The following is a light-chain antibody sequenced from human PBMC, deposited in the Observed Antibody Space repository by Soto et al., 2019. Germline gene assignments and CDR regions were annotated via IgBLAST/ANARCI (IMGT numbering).Light chain of an antibody. V-gene: IGKV3D-15*01. CDR3: QQYNSYPVT. CDR2: GAS. CDR1: QSVSRR. Sequence: EVVLTQSPGTLSLSPGGRATLSCRASQSVSRRLAWYQQRPGQSPRLLISGASMRASGVPVRFIGSGSGTDFTLTISSLQPDDFATYYCQQYNSYPVTFGQGTKLEIK. J-gene: IGKJ2*01.